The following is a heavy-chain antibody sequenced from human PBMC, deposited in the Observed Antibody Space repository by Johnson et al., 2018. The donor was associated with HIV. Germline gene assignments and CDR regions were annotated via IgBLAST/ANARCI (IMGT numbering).Heavy chain of an antibody. Sequence: MLLVESGGGLVQPGGSLRLSCAASGFTVSSSYMSWVRQAPGKWLEWVSVIYSGGSTYYADSVKGRFTISRDNSKNTLYLQMNSLRAEDTAVYYCARAPSPQTMAGTTDAFDIWGQGTMVTVSS. V-gene: IGHV3-66*02. CDR3: ARAPSPQTMAGTTDAFDI. CDR2: IYSGGST. D-gene: IGHD6-19*01. J-gene: IGHJ3*02. CDR1: GFTVSSSY.